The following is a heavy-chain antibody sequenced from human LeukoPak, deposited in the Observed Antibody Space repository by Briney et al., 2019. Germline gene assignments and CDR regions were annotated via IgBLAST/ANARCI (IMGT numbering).Heavy chain of an antibody. V-gene: IGHV4-39*01. D-gene: IGHD6-13*01. J-gene: IGHJ3*02. CDR1: GGSIGSSTYY. Sequence: PSETLSLTCTVSGGSIGSSTYYWGWIRQPPGKGLEWIGNIYYSGSTYCHPSLKSRVTISVDTSKNQFSLKLSSVTAADTAVYYCARLGPGYSSSWSNDAFAIWGQGTMVTVSS. CDR2: IYYSGST. CDR3: ARLGPGYSSSWSNDAFAI.